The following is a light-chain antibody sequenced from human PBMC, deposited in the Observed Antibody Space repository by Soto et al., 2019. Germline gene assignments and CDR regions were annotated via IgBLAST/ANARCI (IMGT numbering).Light chain of an antibody. V-gene: IGLV2-14*01. J-gene: IGLJ1*01. CDR2: DVT. Sequence: QSALSQPASVSGSTGQSITISCTGTSSDFGGYEYVSWYQHQPDKAPKLIIYDVTNRPSGVSTRFSGSKSGNTAYLTISGIQTEYEADYYCASITRSSTSVFGTGSKLTVL. CDR1: SSDFGGYEY. CDR3: ASITRSSTSV.